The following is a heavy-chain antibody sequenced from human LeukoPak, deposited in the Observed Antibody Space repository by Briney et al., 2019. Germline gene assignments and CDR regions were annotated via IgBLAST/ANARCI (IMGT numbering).Heavy chain of an antibody. D-gene: IGHD3-10*01. CDR3: ARGEFGGYYYYYYMDV. V-gene: IGHV1-69*01. J-gene: IGHJ6*03. CDR2: IIPIFGTA. CDR1: GGTFSSYA. Sequence: AVNVSCKASGGTFSSYAISWVRQAPGQGLEWMGGIIPIFGTANYAQKFQGRVTITADESTSTAYMDLSSLRSESTAVYYCARGEFGGYYYYYYMDVWGKGTTVTVSS.